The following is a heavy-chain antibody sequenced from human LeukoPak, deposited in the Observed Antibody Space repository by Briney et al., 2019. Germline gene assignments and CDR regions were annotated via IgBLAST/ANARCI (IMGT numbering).Heavy chain of an antibody. CDR3: AEAASVRGVSY. CDR1: GFTFSSYW. CDR2: INGDGSTT. V-gene: IGHV3-74*01. Sequence: GGSLRLSCAASGFTFSSYWMHWVRQAPGKGPLWVSHINGDGSTTNYADSVKGRFTISRDNAKNTLYLQMNSLRAEDTAVYYCAEAASVRGVSYWGQGALVTVSS. J-gene: IGHJ4*02. D-gene: IGHD3-10*01.